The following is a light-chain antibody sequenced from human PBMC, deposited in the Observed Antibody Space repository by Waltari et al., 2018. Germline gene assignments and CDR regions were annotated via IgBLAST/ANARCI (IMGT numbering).Light chain of an antibody. CDR2: SNN. CDR3: STWDDRLTGVV. Sequence: QSLVAQPPSASGTPGQRITISCSGCNSNIGSNTVTWYQQFPGTAPILLIYSNNQRPSGVPDRFSASKSGSSAALAIYGLHSEDEADYYCSTWDDRLTGVVFGGGTKVTVL. J-gene: IGLJ2*01. CDR1: NSNIGSNT. V-gene: IGLV1-44*01.